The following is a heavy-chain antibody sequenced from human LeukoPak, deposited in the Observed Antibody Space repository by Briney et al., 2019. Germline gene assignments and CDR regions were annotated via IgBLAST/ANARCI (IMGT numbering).Heavy chain of an antibody. Sequence: GGSLRLSCAASGFTFSSYGMHWVRQAPGKGLEWVAFIRYDGSNKYYADSVKGRFTISRDNSENTLYVQMNSLRAEDTAVYYCAKDWGQQQLVGYFDYWGQGTLVTVSS. J-gene: IGHJ4*02. D-gene: IGHD6-13*01. CDR3: AKDWGQQQLVGYFDY. CDR1: GFTFSSYG. CDR2: IRYDGSNK. V-gene: IGHV3-30*02.